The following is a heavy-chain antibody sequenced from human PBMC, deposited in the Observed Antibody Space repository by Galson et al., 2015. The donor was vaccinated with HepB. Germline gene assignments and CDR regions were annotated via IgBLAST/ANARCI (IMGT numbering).Heavy chain of an antibody. D-gene: IGHD4-23*01. CDR3: AKGNGGNSGYYFDY. V-gene: IGHV3-30*18. Sequence: SLRLSCAASGFTFSSYGMHWVRQAPGKGLEWVAVISYDGSNKYYADSVKGRFTISRDNSKNTLYLQMNSLRAEDTAVYYCAKGNGGNSGYYFDYWGQGTLVTVSS. J-gene: IGHJ4*02. CDR1: GFTFSSYG. CDR2: ISYDGSNK.